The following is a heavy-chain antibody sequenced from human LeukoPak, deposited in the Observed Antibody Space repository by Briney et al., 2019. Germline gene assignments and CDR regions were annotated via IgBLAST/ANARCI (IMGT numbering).Heavy chain of an antibody. J-gene: IGHJ4*02. CDR1: GFTFSSYW. CDR3: ARQVSYYYDSSGYYFGY. D-gene: IGHD3-22*01. V-gene: IGHV3-74*01. CDR2: INSDGSST. Sequence: QPGGSLRLSCAASGFTFSSYWMHWVRQAPGKGLVRVSRINSDGSSTNYADSVKGRFTISRDNAKNTLFLQMNSLRAEDTAVYYCARQVSYYYDSSGYYFGYWGQGTLVTVSS.